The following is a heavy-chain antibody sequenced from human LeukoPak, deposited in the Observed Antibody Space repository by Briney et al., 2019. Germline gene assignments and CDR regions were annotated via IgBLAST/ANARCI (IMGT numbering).Heavy chain of an antibody. D-gene: IGHD2-2*01. CDR1: GGSVSSSTYY. V-gene: IGHV4-39*07. J-gene: IGHJ5*02. Sequence: PSETLSLTCTVSGGSVSSSTYYWGWLRQPPGKGLEWIGSIYHSGSTYYNPSLKSRVTISVDTSKNQFSLKLSSVTAADTAVYYCARESSTSCYLWGQGTLVTVSS. CDR3: ARESSTSCYL. CDR2: IYHSGST.